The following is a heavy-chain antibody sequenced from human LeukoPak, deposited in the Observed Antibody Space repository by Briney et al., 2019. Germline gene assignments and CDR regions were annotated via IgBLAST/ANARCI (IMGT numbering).Heavy chain of an antibody. J-gene: IGHJ3*02. CDR3: TVRGVISSAFDI. CDR2: IRYDGSNK. D-gene: IGHD3-10*01. Sequence: GGSLRLSCAASGFTFSNYAMRWVRQAPGKGLEWVAFIRYDGSNKYYADSVKGRFTISRDNSKNTLYLQMNSLRAEDTAVYYCTVRGVISSAFDIWGQGTMVTVSS. V-gene: IGHV3-30*02. CDR1: GFTFSNYA.